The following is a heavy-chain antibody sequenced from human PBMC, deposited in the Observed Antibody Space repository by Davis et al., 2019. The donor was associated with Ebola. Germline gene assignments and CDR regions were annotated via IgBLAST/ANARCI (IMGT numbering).Heavy chain of an antibody. D-gene: IGHD3-10*01. J-gene: IGHJ6*02. V-gene: IGHV3-30*03. CDR1: GFIFNNYG. CDR3: AGMVRGANLGLWRYGMDV. CDR2: ISYDGSNK. Sequence: PGGSLRLSCAASGFIFNNYGMHWVRQAPGKGLEWVAVISYDGSNKYYADSVKGRFTISRDNSKNTLYLQMNSLRAEDTAVYYCAGMVRGANLGLWRYGMDVWGQGTTVTVSS.